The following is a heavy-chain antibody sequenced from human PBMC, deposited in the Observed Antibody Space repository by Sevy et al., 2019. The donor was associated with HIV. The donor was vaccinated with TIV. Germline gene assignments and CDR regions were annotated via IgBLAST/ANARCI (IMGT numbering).Heavy chain of an antibody. V-gene: IGHV3-23*01. Sequence: GGSLRLSCVASGFTFSNYAMSWVRQAPGKGLEWVSGFSANGGSTKYADSVKGRFTISRDNSENTLYLQMNSLRAEDTAVYYCAKDRIWELGDAFDIWGQGTMVTVSS. D-gene: IGHD1-26*01. CDR2: FSANGGST. CDR1: GFTFSNYA. J-gene: IGHJ3*02. CDR3: AKDRIWELGDAFDI.